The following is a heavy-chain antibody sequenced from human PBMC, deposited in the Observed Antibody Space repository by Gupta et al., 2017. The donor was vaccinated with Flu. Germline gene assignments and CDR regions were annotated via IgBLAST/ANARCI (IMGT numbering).Heavy chain of an antibody. CDR3: ARVPWTTVGTEAGSAFDI. CDR1: GGSISSSNW. J-gene: IGHJ3*02. V-gene: IGHV4-4*02. Sequence: VQLQESGPGLVKPSGTLSLTCAVSGGSISSSNWWSWVRQPPGKGLEWIGEIYHSGSTNYNPSLKRRVTISVDKSKNQFSLKLSSVTAAETAVYDCARVPWTTVGTEAGSAFDIWGQGTMVTVSS. D-gene: IGHD4-23*01. CDR2: IYHSGST.